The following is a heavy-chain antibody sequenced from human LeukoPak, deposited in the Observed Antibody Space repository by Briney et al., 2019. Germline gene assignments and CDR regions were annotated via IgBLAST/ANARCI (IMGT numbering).Heavy chain of an antibody. D-gene: IGHD6-13*01. Sequence: ASVKVSCKASGYTFTGHYIHWVRQALGQGLEWMGWINPKNAATNYGQRFQGRVTMTRDTSTGTVYMELNTLRSDDTAVYYCARTLYISAAPGGFDYWGQGTLVTVSS. CDR1: GYTFTGHY. V-gene: IGHV1-2*02. J-gene: IGHJ4*02. CDR2: INPKNAAT. CDR3: ARTLYISAAPGGFDY.